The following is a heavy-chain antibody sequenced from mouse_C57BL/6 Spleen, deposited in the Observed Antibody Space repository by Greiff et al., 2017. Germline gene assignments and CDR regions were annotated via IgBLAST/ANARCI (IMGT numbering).Heavy chain of an antibody. CDR2: IHPNSGST. CDR3: ARGFAY. J-gene: IGHJ3*01. V-gene: IGHV1-64*01. Sequence: VKLQQPGAELVKPGASVKLSCKASGYTFTSYWMHWVKQRPGQGLEWIGMIHPNSGSTNDNEKFKSKATLTVDKSSSTAYVQLSSLTSEDSAVCYCARGFAYWGQGTLVTVSA. CDR1: GYTFTSYW.